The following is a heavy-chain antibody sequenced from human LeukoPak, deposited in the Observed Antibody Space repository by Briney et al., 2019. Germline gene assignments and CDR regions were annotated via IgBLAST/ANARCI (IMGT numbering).Heavy chain of an antibody. D-gene: IGHD2-2*01. CDR1: GYTFTGYY. CDR2: INPISGGT. J-gene: IGHJ5*02. Sequence: VASVKVSCKASGYTFTGYYMHWVRQAPGQGLEWMGWINPISGGTNYAQKFQGRVTMTRDTSISTAYMELSRLRSDDTAVYYCARYQTIRERAKTKDIVVVPAADQQHNWFNPWGQGTLVTVSS. CDR3: ARYQTIRERAKTKDIVVVPAADQQHNWFNP. V-gene: IGHV1-2*02.